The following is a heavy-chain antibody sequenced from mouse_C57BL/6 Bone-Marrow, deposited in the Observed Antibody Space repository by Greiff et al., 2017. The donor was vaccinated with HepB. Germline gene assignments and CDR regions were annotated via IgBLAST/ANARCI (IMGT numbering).Heavy chain of an antibody. CDR3: ARFVYYAMDY. CDR2: IDPNSGGT. CDR1: GYTFTSYW. J-gene: IGHJ4*01. Sequence: LQVSGAELVKPGASVKLSCKASGYTFTSYWMHWVKQRPGRGLEWIGRIDPNSGGTKYNEKFKSKATLTVDKPSITAYIQLSSLTSEDSAVYYCARFVYYAMDYWGQGTSVTVSS. V-gene: IGHV1-72*01.